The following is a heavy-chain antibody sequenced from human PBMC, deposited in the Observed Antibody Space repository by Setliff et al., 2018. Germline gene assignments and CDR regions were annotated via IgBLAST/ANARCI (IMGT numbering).Heavy chain of an antibody. CDR1: GGSISSYY. CDR2: IYYSGST. D-gene: IGHD2-21*02. CDR3: ARDRGGDWIYYFDY. Sequence: SETLSLTCTVSGGSISSYYWSWIRQPPGKGLEWIGYIYYSGSTNYNPSLKSRVTISVDTSKNQFSLKLSSVTAADTAVYYCARDRGGDWIYYFDYWAREPWSPSPQ. J-gene: IGHJ4*02. V-gene: IGHV4-59*01.